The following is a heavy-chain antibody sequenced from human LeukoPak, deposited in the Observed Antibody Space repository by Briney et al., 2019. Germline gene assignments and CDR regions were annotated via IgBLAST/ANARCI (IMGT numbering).Heavy chain of an antibody. CDR1: GGSFSDYY. J-gene: IGHJ6*03. D-gene: IGHD5-18*01. V-gene: IGHV4-34*01. CDR3: ARVGYSYVINDWSRTGLGAYPTKYYYHMDV. CDR2: TNPSGST. Sequence: SETLSLTCAVYGGSFSDYYWSWIRQPPGKGLEWIGETNPSGSTNYSPSLKSRVTISVDTSKNQFSLKLSSVAAADTAVYFCARVGYSYVINDWSRTGLGAYPTKYYYHMDVWDKGTTVTVSS.